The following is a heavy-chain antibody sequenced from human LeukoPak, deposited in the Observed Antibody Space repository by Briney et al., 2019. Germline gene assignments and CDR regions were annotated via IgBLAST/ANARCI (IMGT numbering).Heavy chain of an antibody. CDR2: ISYDGSNK. J-gene: IGHJ3*02. CDR1: GFTFSSYG. V-gene: IGHV3-30*18. D-gene: IGHD1-26*01. CDR3: AKDKSGMANAFDI. Sequence: GGSRRLSCAASGFTFSSYGMHWVRQAPGKGLEWVAVISYDGSNKYYADSVKGRFTISRDNSKNPLYLQMNSLRAEDTAVYYCAKDKSGMANAFDIWGQGTMVTVSS.